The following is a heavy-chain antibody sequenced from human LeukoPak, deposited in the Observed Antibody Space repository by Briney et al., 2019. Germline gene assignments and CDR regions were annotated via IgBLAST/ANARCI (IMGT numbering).Heavy chain of an antibody. V-gene: IGHV3-30*18. D-gene: IGHD5-24*01. CDR1: GFTFSSYG. CDR3: AKSGYNRFDY. J-gene: IGHJ4*02. Sequence: GGSLRLSCAASGFTFSSYGMHWVRQAPGKGLEWVAVISYDGSNKYYADSVKGRFTISRDNSKNTLYLQMNSLIAEDTAVYYCAKSGYNRFDYWGQGTRVTVSS. CDR2: ISYDGSNK.